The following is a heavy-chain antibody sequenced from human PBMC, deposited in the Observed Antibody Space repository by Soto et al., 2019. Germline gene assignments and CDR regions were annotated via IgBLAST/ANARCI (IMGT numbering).Heavy chain of an antibody. V-gene: IGHV2-5*02. D-gene: IGHD3-10*01. Sequence: QITLMESGPTLVTPTQTLTLTFTCSGFSLLSTCVAVGWLRQPPGKALEWLALIHWDDDKPYYPSRKSRVTIAKDTSKNQVVLTMTTMDPADTAPYYCAHGSFFRGANFDSCGQRVMVAVSS. J-gene: IGHJ4*02. CDR2: IHWDDDK. CDR1: GFSLLSTCVA. CDR3: AHGSFFRGANFDS.